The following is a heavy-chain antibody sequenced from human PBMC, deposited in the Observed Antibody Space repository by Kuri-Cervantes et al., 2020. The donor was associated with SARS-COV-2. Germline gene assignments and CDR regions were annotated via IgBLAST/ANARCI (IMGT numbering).Heavy chain of an antibody. Sequence: GESLKISCAASGFTFSSYSMNWVRQAPGKGLEWVSYISSSSSTIYYADSVKGRFTISRDNAKNSLYLQMNSLRDEDTAVYYCARDRGDFWSGSINYWGQGTLVTVSS. D-gene: IGHD3-3*01. J-gene: IGHJ4*02. V-gene: IGHV3-48*02. CDR1: GFTFSSYS. CDR3: ARDRGDFWSGSINY. CDR2: ISSSSSTI.